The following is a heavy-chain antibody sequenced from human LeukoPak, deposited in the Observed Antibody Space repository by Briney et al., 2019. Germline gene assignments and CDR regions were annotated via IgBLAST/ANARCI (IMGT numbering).Heavy chain of an antibody. CDR2: INPSGGST. CDR1: GYTFTSYY. CDR3: AKTKRAVAGTGYFDY. J-gene: IGHJ4*02. V-gene: IGHV1-46*01. D-gene: IGHD6-19*01. Sequence: ASVKVSCKASGYTFTSYYMHWVRQAPGQGLEWMGIINPSGGSTSYAQKFQGRVTITADESTSTAYMELSSLRSEDTAVYYCAKTKRAVAGTGYFDYWGQGTLVTVSS.